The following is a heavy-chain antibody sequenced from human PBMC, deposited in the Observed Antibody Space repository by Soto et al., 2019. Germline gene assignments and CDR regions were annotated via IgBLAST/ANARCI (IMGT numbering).Heavy chain of an antibody. V-gene: IGHV4-61*05. CDR1: GGSISSGSYY. Sequence: SETLSLTCTVSGGSISSGSYYWSWIRQHPGKGLEWIGYIYHSGSTNYNPSLKSRVTISVDNSKNQFSLKLSSVTAADTAVYYCARAGVVPDSSGYFDYWGQGTLVTVSS. J-gene: IGHJ4*02. D-gene: IGHD3-22*01. CDR2: IYHSGST. CDR3: ARAGVVPDSSGYFDY.